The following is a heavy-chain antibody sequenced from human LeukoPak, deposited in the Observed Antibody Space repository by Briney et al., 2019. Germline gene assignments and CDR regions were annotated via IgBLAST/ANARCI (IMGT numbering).Heavy chain of an antibody. CDR1: GYTFTSYD. Sequence: ASVKVSCKASGYTFTSYDINWVRQATGQGLEWMGWMNPNSGNTGYAQKFQGRVTMTRNTSISTAYMELSSLRSEDTAVYYCARDPGYCSSTSCSRGAFDIWGQGTMVTVSS. CDR2: MNPNSGNT. V-gene: IGHV1-8*01. J-gene: IGHJ3*02. D-gene: IGHD2-2*01. CDR3: ARDPGYCSSTSCSRGAFDI.